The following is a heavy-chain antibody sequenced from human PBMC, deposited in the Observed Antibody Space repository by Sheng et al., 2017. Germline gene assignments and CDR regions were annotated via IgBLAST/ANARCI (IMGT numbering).Heavy chain of an antibody. CDR2: IDAGGHT. Sequence: EMQLVESGGALVQTGGSLRLSCVSSQFTFGTYAMSWVRQAPGKGLEWVSLIDAGGHTYYAASVKGRFTISRDTFENTVYFQMNSLRVEDTALYYCARGPNFDSWGQGTLVTVSS. J-gene: IGHJ4*02. CDR1: QFTFGTYA. CDR3: ARGPNFDS. V-gene: IGHV3-66*01.